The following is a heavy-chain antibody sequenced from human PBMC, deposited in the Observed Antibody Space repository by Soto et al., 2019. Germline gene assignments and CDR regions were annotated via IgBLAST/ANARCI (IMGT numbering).Heavy chain of an antibody. CDR1: GGSVSSGSYY. D-gene: IGHD6-6*01. J-gene: IGHJ4*02. V-gene: IGHV4-61*01. Sequence: QVQLQESGPGLVKPSETLSLTCTVSGGSVSSGSYYWSWIRQPPGKGLEWIGYIYYRGSTNYNPSLKSRVTISVDTSKNQFSLKLSSVTAADTAVYYCARDSGEYSSIHFDYWGQGTLVTVSS. CDR2: IYYRGST. CDR3: ARDSGEYSSIHFDY.